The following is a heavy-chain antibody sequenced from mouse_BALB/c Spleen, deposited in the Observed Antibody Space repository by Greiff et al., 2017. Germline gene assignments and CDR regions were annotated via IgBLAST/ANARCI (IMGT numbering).Heavy chain of an antibody. CDR3: ARQGNYYDYGFAY. J-gene: IGHJ3*01. CDR2: IWSDGST. CDR1: GFSLTSYG. D-gene: IGHD2-4*01. V-gene: IGHV2-6-2*01. Sequence: VNVVESGPDLVAPSQSLSITCTVSGFSLTSYGVHWVRQPPGKGLEWLVVIWSDGSTTYNSALKSRLSISKDNSKSQVFLKMNSLQTDDTAMYYCARQGNYYDYGFAYWGQGTLVTVSA.